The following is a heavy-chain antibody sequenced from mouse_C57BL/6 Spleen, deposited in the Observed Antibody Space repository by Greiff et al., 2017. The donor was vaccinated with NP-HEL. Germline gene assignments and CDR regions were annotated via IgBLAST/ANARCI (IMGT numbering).Heavy chain of an antibody. D-gene: IGHD4-1*01. V-gene: IGHV1-64*01. CDR2: IHPNSGST. CDR3: ARSVRWDGNFDG. Sequence: QVQLQQPGAELVKPGASVKLSCKASGYTFTSYWMHWVKQRPGQGLEWIGMIHPNSGSTNYNEKFKSKATLTVDKSSSTAYMQLSSLTSEDSAVYYCARSVRWDGNFDGWGTGTTVTVSS. CDR1: GYTFTSYW. J-gene: IGHJ1*03.